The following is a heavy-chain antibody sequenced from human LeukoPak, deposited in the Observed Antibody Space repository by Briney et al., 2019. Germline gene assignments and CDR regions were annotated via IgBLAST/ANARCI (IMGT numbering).Heavy chain of an antibody. CDR2: ISWNSGSI. CDR1: GFTFDDYA. D-gene: IGHD3-22*01. J-gene: IGHJ4*02. V-gene: IGHV3-9*01. CDR3: AKDGSSGYSTLDY. Sequence: GGSLRLSCAASGFTFDDYAMHWVRQAPGKGLEWVSGISWNSGSIGYADSVKGRFTISRDNAKNSLYLQMNSLRAEDTALYYCAKDGSSGYSTLDYWGQGTLVTVSS.